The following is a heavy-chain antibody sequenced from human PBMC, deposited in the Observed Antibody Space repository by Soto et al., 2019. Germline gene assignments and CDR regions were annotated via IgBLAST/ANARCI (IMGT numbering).Heavy chain of an antibody. V-gene: IGHV4-34*01. CDR3: ARGGATTVTIPRDTDSGYYKSGGYDY. D-gene: IGHD4-17*01. CDR2: INHSGST. J-gene: IGHJ4*02. CDR1: GGSFSGYY. Sequence: PSETLSLTCAVYGGSFSGYYWSWIRQPPGKGLEWIGEINHSGSTNYNPSLKSRVTLSVDTSKNQFSLKLSSVTAADTAVYYCARGGATTVTIPRDTDSGYYKSGGYDYWGQGTLVTVS.